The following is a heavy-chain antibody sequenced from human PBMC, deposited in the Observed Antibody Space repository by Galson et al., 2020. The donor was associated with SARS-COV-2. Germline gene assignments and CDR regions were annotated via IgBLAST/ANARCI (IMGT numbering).Heavy chain of an antibody. D-gene: IGHD3-22*01. Sequence: GGSLRLSCAASGFTFDEYAMHWVRQGPGKGLEWVSGISWNSGRIGYADSVKGRFTISRDNGKNSLYLQMNSLRPEDTALYYCVKKISYYYDSGRQGGFDYWGQGTLVTVSS. CDR3: VKKISYYYDSGRQGGFDY. V-gene: IGHV3-9*01. CDR1: GFTFDEYA. J-gene: IGHJ4*02. CDR2: ISWNSGRI.